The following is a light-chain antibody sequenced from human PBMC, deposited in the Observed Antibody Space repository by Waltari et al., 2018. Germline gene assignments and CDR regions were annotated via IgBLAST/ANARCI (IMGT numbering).Light chain of an antibody. V-gene: IGLV2-23*02. Sequence: QSALTQPASVSGSAGRSITISCTGTSDDVGSYNFVSWYQQNPGKAPRLLISEVTKRPSGVSSRFSGSKSGITASLTISGLQTEDEADYYCCSYAGGATWVFGGGTKLTVL. CDR1: SDDVGSYNF. CDR2: EVT. CDR3: CSYAGGATWV. J-gene: IGLJ3*02.